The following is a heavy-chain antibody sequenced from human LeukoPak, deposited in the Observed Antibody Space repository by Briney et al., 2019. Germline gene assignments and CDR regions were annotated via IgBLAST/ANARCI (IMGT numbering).Heavy chain of an antibody. CDR2: INPNSGGT. CDR3: ARGRYCSSTSCPYAYFDY. J-gene: IGHJ4*02. V-gene: IGHV1-2*06. Sequence: ASVKVSCKASGYTFTGYYVHWVRQAPGQGLEWMGRINPNSGGTNYAQKFQGRVTMTRDTSISIAYMELSSLRSDDTAVYYCARGRYCSSTSCPYAYFDYWGQGALVTVSS. D-gene: IGHD2-2*01. CDR1: GYTFTGYY.